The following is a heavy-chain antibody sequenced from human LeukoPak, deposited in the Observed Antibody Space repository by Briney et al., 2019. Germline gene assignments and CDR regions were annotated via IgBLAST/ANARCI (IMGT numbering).Heavy chain of an antibody. CDR1: GYTFTSYG. J-gene: IGHJ4*02. Sequence: ASVKVSCKASGYTFTSYGIAWVRQVPGQGLEWMGWSNAYDGNTKHAQTLQGRVTMTTDTSTSTAYMELRSLRSDDTAVYYCARVPPLRYYFDHWGQGTLVTVSS. V-gene: IGHV1-18*01. CDR2: SNAYDGNT. D-gene: IGHD3-16*01. CDR3: ARVPPLRYYFDH.